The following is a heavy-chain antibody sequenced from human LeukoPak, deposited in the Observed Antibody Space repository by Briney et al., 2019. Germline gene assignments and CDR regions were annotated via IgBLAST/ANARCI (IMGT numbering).Heavy chain of an antibody. V-gene: IGHV4-34*01. D-gene: IGHD6-6*01. CDR1: GGSFSGYY. CDR3: ARWNLVIAARPFDY. Sequence: SETLSLTCAVYGGSFSGYYWSWIRQPPGKGLEWIGEINHSGSTNYNPSLKSRVTISVDTSKNQFSLKLSSVTAADTAVYYCARWNLVIAARPFDYWGQGTLVTVSS. CDR2: INHSGST. J-gene: IGHJ4*02.